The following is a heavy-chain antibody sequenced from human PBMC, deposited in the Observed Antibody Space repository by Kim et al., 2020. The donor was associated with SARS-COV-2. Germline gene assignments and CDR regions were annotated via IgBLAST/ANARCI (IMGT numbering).Heavy chain of an antibody. CDR1: GYSISSGYY. J-gene: IGHJ5*02. V-gene: IGHV4-38-2*02. CDR3: ARDGGEYDFWSGYQNWFDP. D-gene: IGHD3-3*01. Sequence: SETLSLTCTVSGYSISSGYYWVWIRQPPGKGLEWIGSIYHSGSTYYNPSLKSRVTISVDTSKNQFSLKLSSVTAADTAVYYCARDGGEYDFWSGYQNWFDPWGQGTLVTVSS. CDR2: IYHSGST.